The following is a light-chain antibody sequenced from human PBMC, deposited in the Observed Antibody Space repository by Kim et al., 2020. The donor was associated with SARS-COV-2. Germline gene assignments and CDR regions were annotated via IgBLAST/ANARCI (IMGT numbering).Light chain of an antibody. CDR1: SLRIYF. J-gene: IGLJ3*02. V-gene: IGLV3-19*01. CDR2: GKS. Sequence: SSELTQDPAVSVALGQTVRITCQGDSLRIYFASWYQQKSGQAPVPVIYGKSDRPSGIPDRFSGSSSGNTAPLTITGTQAEDEADYYCNSRDSSGNHLVFG. CDR3: NSRDSSGNHLV.